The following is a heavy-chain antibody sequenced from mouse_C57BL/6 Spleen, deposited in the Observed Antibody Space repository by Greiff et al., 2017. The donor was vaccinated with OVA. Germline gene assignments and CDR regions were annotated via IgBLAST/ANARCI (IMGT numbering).Heavy chain of an antibody. CDR1: GYTFTDYE. D-gene: IGHD2-2*01. V-gene: IGHV1-15*01. Sequence: VKLVESGAELVRPGASVTLSCKASGYTFTDYEMHWVKQTPVHGLEWIGAIAPETGGTAYNQKFKGKAMLTADKSSSTAYMELRSLTSEDSAVYYCARGGGYYYAMDYWGQGTSVTVSS. CDR3: ARGGGYYYAMDY. CDR2: IAPETGGT. J-gene: IGHJ4*01.